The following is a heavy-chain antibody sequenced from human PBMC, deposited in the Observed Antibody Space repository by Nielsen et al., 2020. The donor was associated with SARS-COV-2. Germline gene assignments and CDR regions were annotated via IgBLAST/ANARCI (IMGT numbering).Heavy chain of an antibody. D-gene: IGHD4-17*01. CDR3: ALGGKTVTTFYY. CDR2: INPNSGGT. J-gene: IGHJ4*02. Sequence: ASVNVSCKASGYTFTGYYMHWVRQAPGQGLEWMGRINPNSGGTNYAQKFQGRVTMTRDTSISTAYMELSRLRSDDTAVYYCALGGKTVTTFYYWGQGTLVTVSS. V-gene: IGHV1-2*06. CDR1: GYTFTGYY.